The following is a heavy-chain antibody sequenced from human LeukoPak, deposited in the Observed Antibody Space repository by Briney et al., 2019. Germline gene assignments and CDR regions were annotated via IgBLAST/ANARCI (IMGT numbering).Heavy chain of an antibody. CDR3: ARGGAGSHTFDY. D-gene: IGHD1-26*01. Sequence: GGSLRLSCAASGFTVSSNYMSWVRQAPGKGLEWVSVIYSGGSTYYADSVKGRFTISRDNAKNSLYLQMNSLRAEDTAVYYCARGGAGSHTFDYWGQGTLVTVSS. J-gene: IGHJ4*02. CDR2: IYSGGST. V-gene: IGHV3-53*01. CDR1: GFTVSSNY.